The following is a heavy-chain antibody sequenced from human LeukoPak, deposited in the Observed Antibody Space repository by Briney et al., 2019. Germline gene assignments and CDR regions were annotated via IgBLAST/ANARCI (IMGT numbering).Heavy chain of an antibody. CDR3: AREWELRGAFDI. CDR2: ISSSSSYI. D-gene: IGHD1-26*01. J-gene: IGHJ3*02. Sequence: GGSLRLSCAASGFTFSSYSMNWVREAPGKGLEWVSSISSSSSYIYYAVSVKGRFTISRDNAKNSLYLQMNSLRAEDTAVYYCAREWELRGAFDIWGQGTMVTVSS. CDR1: GFTFSSYS. V-gene: IGHV3-21*01.